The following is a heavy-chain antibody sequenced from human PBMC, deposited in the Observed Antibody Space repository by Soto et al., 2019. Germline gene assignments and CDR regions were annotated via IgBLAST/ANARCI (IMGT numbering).Heavy chain of an antibody. D-gene: IGHD2-15*01. CDR1: GYTFTSYD. J-gene: IGHJ5*02. V-gene: IGHV1-8*01. CDR2: MNPDSGNT. Sequence: ASVKVSCKASGYTFTSYDINWVRQAPGQGLEWMGWMNPDSGNTGYAQKFQGRVTMTRDTSISTAYMELSSLRSEDTAVYYCARLGYCSDISYDNCFGPCGQEALFTASS. CDR3: ARLGYCSDISYDNCFGP.